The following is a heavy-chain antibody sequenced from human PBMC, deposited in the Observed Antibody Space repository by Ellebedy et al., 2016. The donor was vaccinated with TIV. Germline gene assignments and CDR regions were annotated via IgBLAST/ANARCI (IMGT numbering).Heavy chain of an antibody. CDR1: GFTFSSYS. Sequence: GESLKISXAASGFTFSSYSMSWVRQAPGKGLEWVSSISNTRSYIYYSDSVKGRFTIFRDNAKNYLYLQMNSLRREDTALYYCTRAYSSSWSGYFDSWGQGTLVTVSS. J-gene: IGHJ4*02. D-gene: IGHD6-13*01. CDR2: ISNTRSYI. V-gene: IGHV3-21*04. CDR3: TRAYSSSWSGYFDS.